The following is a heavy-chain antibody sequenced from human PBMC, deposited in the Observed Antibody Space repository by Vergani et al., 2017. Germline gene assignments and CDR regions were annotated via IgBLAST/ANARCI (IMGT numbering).Heavy chain of an antibody. CDR3: AREEILTGYYINAFDI. Sequence: QVQLEESGPGLVKPSETLSLTCTVSGGSFNTYYWSWIRQSPGKGLEWIGYIYYSGSTNYNPSLKSRVTISVDTSKNQFSLKLSSVTAADTAVYYCAREEILTGYYINAFDIWGQGTMVTVSS. V-gene: IGHV4-59*13. J-gene: IGHJ3*02. D-gene: IGHD3-9*01. CDR2: IYYSGST. CDR1: GGSFNTYY.